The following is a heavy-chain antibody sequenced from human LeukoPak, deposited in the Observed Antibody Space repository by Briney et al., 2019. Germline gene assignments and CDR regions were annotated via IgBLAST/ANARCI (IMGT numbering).Heavy chain of an antibody. Sequence: GGSLRLSCAVSGFSVTNNYMSWVRQAPGKGLEWVSVFYVGGATYYADSVKGRFTISRDNSRNTLSLQMNSLRPEDTAVYYCAKDLLYYGPGTYYNAAEYFQFWGQGTQVTVSS. D-gene: IGHD3-10*01. CDR1: GFSVTNNY. CDR3: AKDLLYYGPGTYYNAAEYFQF. V-gene: IGHV3-53*05. CDR2: FYVGGAT. J-gene: IGHJ1*01.